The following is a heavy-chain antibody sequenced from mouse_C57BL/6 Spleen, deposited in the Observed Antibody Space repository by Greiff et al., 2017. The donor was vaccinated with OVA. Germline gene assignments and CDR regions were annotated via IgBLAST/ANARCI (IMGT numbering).Heavy chain of an antibody. V-gene: IGHV5-6*01. CDR3: ARQCYYGSSPYFDY. CDR2: ISSGGSYT. CDR1: GFTFSSYG. Sequence: EVKLMESGGDLVKPGGSLKLSCAASGFTFSSYGMSWVRQTPDKRLEWVATISSGGSYTYYPDSVKGRFTISRDNAKNTLYLQMSSLKAEDTAMYYGARQCYYGSSPYFDYWGQGTTLTVSS. J-gene: IGHJ2*01. D-gene: IGHD1-1*01.